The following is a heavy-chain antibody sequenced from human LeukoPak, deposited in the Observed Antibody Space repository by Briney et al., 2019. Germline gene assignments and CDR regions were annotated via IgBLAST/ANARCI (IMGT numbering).Heavy chain of an antibody. V-gene: IGHV3-23*01. Sequence: PGGSLRLSCAASGFTFSSYAMSWVRQAPGKGLEWVSAISGSGGSTYYADSVKGRFTISRDNSKNTLYLQMNSLGAEDTAVYYCAKGGYYYDSSGSFDYWGQGTLVTVSS. CDR2: ISGSGGST. D-gene: IGHD3-22*01. J-gene: IGHJ4*02. CDR1: GFTFSSYA. CDR3: AKGGYYYDSSGSFDY.